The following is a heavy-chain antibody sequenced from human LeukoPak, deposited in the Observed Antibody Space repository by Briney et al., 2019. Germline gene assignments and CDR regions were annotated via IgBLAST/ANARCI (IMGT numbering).Heavy chain of an antibody. D-gene: IGHD1-26*01. Sequence: SVKLSCKASGGTFSSYAISWVRQAPGQGLEWMGGIIPIFGTANYAQKLQGRVTITADESTSPAYMELSSLRSEDPGVYYCARDEVSIVGATYYWGQGTLVTVSS. CDR1: GGTFSSYA. CDR3: ARDEVSIVGATYY. J-gene: IGHJ4*02. V-gene: IGHV1-69*13. CDR2: IIPIFGTA.